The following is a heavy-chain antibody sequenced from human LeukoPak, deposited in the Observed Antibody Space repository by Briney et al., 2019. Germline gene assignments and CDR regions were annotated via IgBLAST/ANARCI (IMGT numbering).Heavy chain of an antibody. J-gene: IGHJ4*02. CDR3: ARDHRSRDGYNSWGFDY. Sequence: KSSETLSLTCTVSGGSISSYYWSWIRQPPGKGLEWIGYIYYSGSTYYNPSLESRVTISVDPSKNQFSLKLSSVTAADTAVYYCARDHRSRDGYNSWGFDYWGQGTLVTVSS. V-gene: IGHV4-59*12. D-gene: IGHD5-24*01. CDR1: GGSISSYY. CDR2: IYYSGST.